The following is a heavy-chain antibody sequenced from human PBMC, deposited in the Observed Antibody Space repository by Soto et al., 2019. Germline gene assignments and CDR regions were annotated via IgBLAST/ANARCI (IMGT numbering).Heavy chain of an antibody. CDR2: IYYSGYT. CDR3: ARAPSSWTYYMDV. CDR1: GGSISSYY. D-gene: IGHD6-13*01. V-gene: IGHV4-59*01. Sequence: PSETLSLTCTVSGGSISSYYWSWTRQPPGKGLEWIGYIYYSGYTNYNPSLKSRVTISVDTSKNHFSLKLSSVTAADTAVYYCARAPSSWTYYMDVWGKGTTVTVSS. J-gene: IGHJ6*03.